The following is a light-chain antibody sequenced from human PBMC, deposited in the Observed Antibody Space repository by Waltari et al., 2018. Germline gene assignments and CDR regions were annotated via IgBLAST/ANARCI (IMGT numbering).Light chain of an antibody. CDR3: QQCYGSPYT. Sequence: DIVMTQSPDSLGVSLGERATIHCMSSQSVFYANNKNYLAWYQQRPGQPPKLLIYWASTRASGVPDRFSGSGSGTDFTLTISSLQAEDAAIYYCQQCYGSPYTFGQGTKLDI. J-gene: IGKJ2*01. V-gene: IGKV4-1*01. CDR2: WAS. CDR1: QSVFYANNKNY.